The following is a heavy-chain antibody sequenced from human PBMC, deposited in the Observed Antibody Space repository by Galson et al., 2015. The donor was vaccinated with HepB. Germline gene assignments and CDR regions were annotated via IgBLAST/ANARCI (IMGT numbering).Heavy chain of an antibody. CDR3: VKLPPRYCSSTSCSDY. J-gene: IGHJ4*02. CDR2: ISSNGGST. Sequence: SLRLSCAASGFTFSSYAMHWVRQAPGKGLEYVSAISSNGGSTYYADSVKGRFTISRDNSKNTLYLQMSSLRAEDTAVYYCVKLPPRYCSSTSCSDYWGQGTLVTVSS. V-gene: IGHV3-64D*06. D-gene: IGHD2-2*01. CDR1: GFTFSSYA.